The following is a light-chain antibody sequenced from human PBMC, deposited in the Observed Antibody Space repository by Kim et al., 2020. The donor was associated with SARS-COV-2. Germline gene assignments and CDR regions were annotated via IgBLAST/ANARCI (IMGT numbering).Light chain of an antibody. Sequence: ATINCKSSQSLLYSSNNKNYLAWYQQKPGQPPKLLIYWASTRESGVPDRFSGSGSGTDFTLTISSLQAEDVAVYCCQQYYSTPLTFGGGTKVDIK. J-gene: IGKJ4*01. CDR3: QQYYSTPLT. V-gene: IGKV4-1*01. CDR1: QSLLYSSNNKNY. CDR2: WAS.